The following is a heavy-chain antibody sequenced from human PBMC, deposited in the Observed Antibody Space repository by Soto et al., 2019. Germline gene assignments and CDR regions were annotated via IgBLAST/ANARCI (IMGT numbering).Heavy chain of an antibody. V-gene: IGHV1-18*01. J-gene: IGHJ6*02. D-gene: IGHD3-16*01. CDR3: GREGQQLAQEKYYYYYGMDV. Sequence: EASVKVSCKASGYIFSSYGISWVRQAPGQGLEWMGWISGDNANTKSAQKFQGRVTMTTDTSTSTAYMELRSLRSDDTAVYYCGREGQQLAQEKYYYYYGMDVWGQGTTVTVSS. CDR1: GYIFSSYG. CDR2: ISGDNANT.